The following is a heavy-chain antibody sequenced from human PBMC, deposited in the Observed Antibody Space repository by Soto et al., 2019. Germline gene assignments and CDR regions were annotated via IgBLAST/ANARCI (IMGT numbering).Heavy chain of an antibody. D-gene: IGHD2-15*01. J-gene: IGHJ4*02. CDR3: TAETYCGGGSCPEY. CDR1: GAPFSGHW. CDR2: IKSKKDGGTI. Sequence: EVQLVESGGGLVEPGGSLRLTCAVSGAPFSGHWMSWVRQAPGKGLEWVARIKSKKDGGTIEYAAPVKGRLTISRDDARTTLYLQMNSLITEDTAMYYCTAETYCGGGSCPEYWGQGNLVTVSS. V-gene: IGHV3-15*01.